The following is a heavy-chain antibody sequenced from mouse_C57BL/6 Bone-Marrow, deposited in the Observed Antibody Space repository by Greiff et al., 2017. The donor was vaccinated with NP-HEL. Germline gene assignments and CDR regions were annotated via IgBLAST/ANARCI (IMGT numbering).Heavy chain of an antibody. V-gene: IGHV1-64*01. Sequence: VQLQQSGAELVKPGASVKLSCKASGYTFTSYWMHWVKQRPGQGLEWIGMIHPNSGSTNYNEKFKSKATLTVDKSSSTAYMQLSSLTSEDSAVYYCARNYLYYYGSSYLYYFDYWGQGTTLTVSS. J-gene: IGHJ2*01. CDR1: GYTFTSYW. CDR3: ARNYLYYYGSSYLYYFDY. CDR2: IHPNSGST. D-gene: IGHD1-1*01.